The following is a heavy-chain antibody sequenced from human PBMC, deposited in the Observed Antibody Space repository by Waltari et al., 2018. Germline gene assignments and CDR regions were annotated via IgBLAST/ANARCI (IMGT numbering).Heavy chain of an antibody. V-gene: IGHV4-59*01. CDR2: IYYSGST. CDR1: GGSIRSYY. CDR3: ARAGANWNYNYFDL. Sequence: QVQLQESGPGLVKPSETLSLTCTVSGGSIRSYYRSWIRQPPGKGLEWIGYIYYSGSTNYNPSLKSRVTISVDTAKNQFSLKLSSVTASDTAVYYCARAGANWNYNYFDLWGRGTLVTVSS. J-gene: IGHJ2*01. D-gene: IGHD1-7*01.